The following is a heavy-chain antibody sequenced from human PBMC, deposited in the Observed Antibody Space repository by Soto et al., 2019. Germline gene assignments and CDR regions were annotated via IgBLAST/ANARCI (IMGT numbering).Heavy chain of an antibody. CDR1: GGSISSGGYY. D-gene: IGHD2-15*01. CDR2: IYYTGSS. J-gene: IGHJ6*02. CDR3: AREKEYCSGGSCQIYGMDV. V-gene: IGHV4-31*03. Sequence: SETLSLTCTVSGGSISSGGYYWSWTRQHPGKGLEWIGHIYYTGSSYYNPSLKSRVTISVDTYKNQFSLKLSSVTAADTAVYYCAREKEYCSGGSCQIYGMDVWGQGTTVTVSS.